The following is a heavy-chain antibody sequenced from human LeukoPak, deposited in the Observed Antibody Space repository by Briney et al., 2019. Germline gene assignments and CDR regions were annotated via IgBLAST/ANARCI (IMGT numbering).Heavy chain of an antibody. D-gene: IGHD3-10*01. CDR2: ITYDGYYK. J-gene: IGHJ4*02. CDR3: ARDLSPVVRASPMGY. Sequence: LTGTSLRLSCAASGFTFTSYGMHWVRQAPGKGLEWVALITYDGYYKYYSDSVNGRFTISSDTSKNTLYLQMNSLRAEDTAVYYCARDLSPVVRASPMGYWGQGTLVTVSS. CDR1: GFTFTSYG. V-gene: IGHV3-30*03.